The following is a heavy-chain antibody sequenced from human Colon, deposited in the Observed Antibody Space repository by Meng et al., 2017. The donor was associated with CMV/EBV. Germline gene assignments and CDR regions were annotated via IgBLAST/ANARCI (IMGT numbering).Heavy chain of an antibody. J-gene: IGHJ4*02. D-gene: IGHD3-10*01. CDR3: ALYYYGSGTSKFDY. V-gene: IGHV1-8*01. Sequence: KTSGSTFTSFDLNWVRQASGQGLEWMGWMNPSTGNTDYAQKFQGRVTMTRDTSTTTAYLDLSSLRSDDTAVYYCALYYYGSGTSKFDYWGQGTLVTVSS. CDR2: MNPSTGNT. CDR1: GSTFTSFD.